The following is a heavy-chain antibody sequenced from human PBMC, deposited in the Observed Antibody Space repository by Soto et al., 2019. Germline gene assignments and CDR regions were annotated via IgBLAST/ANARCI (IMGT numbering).Heavy chain of an antibody. CDR2: IFWDDDR. CDR1: GFSLTTDGVG. V-gene: IGHV2-5*02. CDR3: AHTRLWSFDH. J-gene: IGHJ5*02. Sequence: QITLRESGPTVVRPRQTLSLTCSFSGFSLTTDGVGVAWIRHPPGKALEWLALIFWDDDRRYNPSRKTRLTNTKDTSKNQVVLSMTNVDRADTATYHCAHTRLWSFDHWGQGAVVTVSS. D-gene: IGHD2-8*02.